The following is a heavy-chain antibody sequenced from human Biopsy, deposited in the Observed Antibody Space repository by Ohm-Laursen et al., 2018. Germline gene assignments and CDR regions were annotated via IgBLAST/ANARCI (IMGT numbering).Heavy chain of an antibody. CDR2: ISSRSSDI. CDR3: ARESALKWYQSLSYFNGMDV. V-gene: IGHV3-21*01. CDR1: GFIFSTYT. J-gene: IGHJ6*02. Sequence: SLRLSRAASGFIFSTYTMNWVRQAPGEGLEWVSSISSRSSDIYYADSVKGRFTTSRDNAKNSLFLHMNSLRAEDTAVYYCARESALKWYQSLSYFNGMDVWGQGTTVTVSS. D-gene: IGHD2-2*01.